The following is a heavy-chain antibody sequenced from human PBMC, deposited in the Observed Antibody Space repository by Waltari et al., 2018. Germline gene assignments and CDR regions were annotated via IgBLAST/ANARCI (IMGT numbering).Heavy chain of an antibody. J-gene: IGHJ4*02. CDR2: IYTSGST. Sequence: QVQLQESGPGLVKPSETLSLTCTVSGGSISSYYWSWIRQPAGKGLAWIGRIYTSGSTNYNPSLKSRVTMSVDTSKNQFSLKLSSVTAADTAVYYCARDRGSRGYFDYWGQGTLVTVSS. D-gene: IGHD3-10*01. CDR1: GGSISSYY. CDR3: ARDRGSRGYFDY. V-gene: IGHV4-4*07.